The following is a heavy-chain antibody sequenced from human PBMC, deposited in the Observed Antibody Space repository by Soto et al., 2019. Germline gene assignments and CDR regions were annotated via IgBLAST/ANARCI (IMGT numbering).Heavy chain of an antibody. Sequence: SVKVSCKASVGTFSSYAISWVRQAPGQGLEWMGGIIPIFGTANYAQKFQGRVTITADESTSTAYMELSSLRSEDTAVYYCARDRAVYYDSSGYLFDYWGQGTLVTVSS. V-gene: IGHV1-69*13. CDR3: ARDRAVYYDSSGYLFDY. CDR2: IIPIFGTA. J-gene: IGHJ4*02. CDR1: VGTFSSYA. D-gene: IGHD3-22*01.